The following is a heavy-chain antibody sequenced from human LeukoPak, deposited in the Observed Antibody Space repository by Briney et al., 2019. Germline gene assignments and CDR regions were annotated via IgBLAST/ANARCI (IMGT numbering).Heavy chain of an antibody. Sequence: GGSLRLSCAASEFIFSSSDMHWVRQAPGKGLEWVAFILYDGSIRYYADSVKGRFTISRDNSKNTLYLQMNSLRAEDTAVYYCAKSGLNRFDYWGQGTLVTVSS. V-gene: IGHV3-30*02. CDR3: AKSGLNRFDY. CDR2: ILYDGSIR. CDR1: EFIFSSSD. D-gene: IGHD2-15*01. J-gene: IGHJ4*02.